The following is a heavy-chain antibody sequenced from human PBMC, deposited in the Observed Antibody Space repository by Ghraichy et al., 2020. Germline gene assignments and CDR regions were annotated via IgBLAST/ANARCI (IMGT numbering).Heavy chain of an antibody. J-gene: IGHJ4*02. CDR1: GFTFSSFW. CDR3: ARYPIGPTYLDY. V-gene: IGHV3-7*01. CDR2: IGPDGSQT. Sequence: GGSLRLSCVASGFTFSSFWMTWVRQAPGKGLEWVANIGPDGSQTYYMDSVKGRFTISRDNADHSLYLQMNSLRVEDTAVYYCARYPIGPTYLDYWGQGTLVAVSS.